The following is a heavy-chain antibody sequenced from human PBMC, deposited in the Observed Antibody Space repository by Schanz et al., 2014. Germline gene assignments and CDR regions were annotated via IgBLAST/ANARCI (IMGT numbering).Heavy chain of an antibody. D-gene: IGHD2-8*01. J-gene: IGHJ4*02. Sequence: EMQLPESGGGLAQPGGSLRLSCAASGFKFTDYAMTWVRQAPGKGLEWVATISGSSENTYYADSVKGRVTISRDNSRNTLFLQMRNLRADDTAVYFCAREYASTWFESNVMAGRIDNWGQGTLVTVSS. CDR1: GFKFTDYA. CDR3: AREYASTWFESNVMAGRIDN. V-gene: IGHV3-23*01. CDR2: ISGSSENT.